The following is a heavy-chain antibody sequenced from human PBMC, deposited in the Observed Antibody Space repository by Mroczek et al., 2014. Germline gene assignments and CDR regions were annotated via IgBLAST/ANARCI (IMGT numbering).Heavy chain of an antibody. CDR3: TRGGTIAEAAKHIDF. V-gene: IGHV1-8*01. D-gene: IGHD6-19*01. Sequence: SGAEVKKPGASVKVSCKTSGYTFTSYDINWVRRATGQGLEWMGWMNPNDGDTGYAQKFQGRVTMTRDTSITTAYMELSSLGSEDTAVYYCTRGGTIAEAAKHIDFWGQGTLVTVSS. CDR1: GYTFTSYD. J-gene: IGHJ4*02. CDR2: MNPNDGDT.